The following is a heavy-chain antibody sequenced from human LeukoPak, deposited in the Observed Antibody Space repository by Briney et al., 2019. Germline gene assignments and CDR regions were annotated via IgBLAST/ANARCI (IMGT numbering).Heavy chain of an antibody. CDR3: ARTFVSGDGYKVGYFDY. V-gene: IGHV3-53*01. J-gene: IGHJ4*02. CDR1: GLTFSNSY. CDR2: IYPSGNI. Sequence: PGGPLRLSCAASGLTFSNSYMSWVRQAPGKGLEWVSLIYPSGNIYYADSVKGRFNISRDNSKNTLFLQMNSVRAEDTAIYYCARTFVSGDGYKVGYFDYWGQGTLVTVSS. D-gene: IGHD5-24*01.